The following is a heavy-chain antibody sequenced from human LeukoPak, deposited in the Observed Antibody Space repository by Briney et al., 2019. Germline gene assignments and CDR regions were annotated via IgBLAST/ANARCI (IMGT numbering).Heavy chain of an antibody. CDR2: IRSKAYGGTT. J-gene: IGHJ5*02. CDR1: GFTFGDYA. V-gene: IGHV3-49*04. Sequence: PGRSLRLSCTASGFTFGDYAMSWVRQAPGKGLEWVGFIRSKAYGGTTEYAASVKGRFTISRDDSKSIAYPQMNSLKTEDTAVYYCTGGPGDPWGQGTLVTVSS. D-gene: IGHD6-25*01. CDR3: TGGPGDP.